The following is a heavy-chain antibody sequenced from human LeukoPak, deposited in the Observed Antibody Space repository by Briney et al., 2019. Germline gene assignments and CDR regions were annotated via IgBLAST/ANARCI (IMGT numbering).Heavy chain of an antibody. V-gene: IGHV4-59*01. J-gene: IGHJ3*02. CDR3: ARDYYDSSGYYLDAFDI. CDR1: GGSISSYY. D-gene: IGHD3-22*01. CDR2: IYYSGST. Sequence: PSETLSLTCTVSGGSISSYYWSWIRQPPVKGLEWIGYIYYSGSTNYNPSLKSRVTISVDTSKNQFSLKLSSVTAADTAVYYCARDYYDSSGYYLDAFDIWGQGTMVTVSS.